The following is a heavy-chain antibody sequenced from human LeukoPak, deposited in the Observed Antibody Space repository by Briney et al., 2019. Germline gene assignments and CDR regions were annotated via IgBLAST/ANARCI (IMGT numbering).Heavy chain of an antibody. D-gene: IGHD3-10*01. CDR3: ARDRAGAQSWVALDP. J-gene: IGHJ5*02. Sequence: PGGSLRLSCAPSGFTVSNDYMAWVRQAPGRGLEWVSLIYGDGTTFYTDSVKGRFTISRDNFKNTLYLQMSSLRPEDTALYYCARDRAGAQSWVALDPWGQGTLVTVSS. CDR1: GFTVSNDY. CDR2: IYGDGTT. V-gene: IGHV3-66*02.